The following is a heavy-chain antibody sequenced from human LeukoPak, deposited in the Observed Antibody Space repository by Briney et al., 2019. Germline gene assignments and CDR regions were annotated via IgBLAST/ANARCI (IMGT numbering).Heavy chain of an antibody. J-gene: IGHJ3*02. CDR1: GGTFSSYA. D-gene: IGHD3-22*01. V-gene: IGHV1-69*04. CDR2: IIPILGIA. CDR3: ARDDPDSSGYYFGAFDI. Sequence: GASVKVSCKASGGTFSSYAISWVRQAPGQGLEWMGRIIPILGIANYAQKFQGRVTITADKSASTAYMELSSLRSEDTAVYYCARDDPDSSGYYFGAFDIWGQGTMVTVSS.